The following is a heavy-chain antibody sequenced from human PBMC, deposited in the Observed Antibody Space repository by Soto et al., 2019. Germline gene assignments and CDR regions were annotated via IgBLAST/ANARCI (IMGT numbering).Heavy chain of an antibody. D-gene: IGHD3-9*01. CDR1: GGSISSGGYS. CDR3: SRDDSDWFFN. V-gene: IGHV4-30-2*01. Sequence: QLQLQESGSGLVKPSQTLSLTCAVSGGSISSGGYSWSWIRQPPGKGLEWIGYIYHSGSTYYNPSPKSRGTISVDRSKNQFSLKLSSVTAADTAVYYCSRDDSDWFFNWGRGTLVTVSS. CDR2: IYHSGST. J-gene: IGHJ4*02.